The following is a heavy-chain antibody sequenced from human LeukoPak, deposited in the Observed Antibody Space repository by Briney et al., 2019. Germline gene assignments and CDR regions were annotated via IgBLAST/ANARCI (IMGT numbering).Heavy chain of an antibody. D-gene: IGHD1-26*01. CDR1: GASISSYY. J-gene: IGHJ5*02. Sequence: SETLSLICSVSGASISSYYWNWIRQPPGKGLEWIGNIYIRGSTNYNPSPESRVTISLDTSKDQFSLKLTSVTAADTAFYYCAKDWELGSWGQGTLVTVSS. CDR3: AKDWELGS. CDR2: IYIRGST. V-gene: IGHV4-59*01.